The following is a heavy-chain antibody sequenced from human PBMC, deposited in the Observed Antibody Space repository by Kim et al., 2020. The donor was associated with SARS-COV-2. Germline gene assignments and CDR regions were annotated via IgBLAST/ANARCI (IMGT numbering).Heavy chain of an antibody. V-gene: IGHV3-7*01. CDR2: K. Sequence: KYDVDSVKGRFTTSRDNAKNSLYLQMNSLRAEDTAVYYCERVKGSSWAFDYGGQGTLVTVSS. CDR3: ERVKGSSWAFDY. J-gene: IGHJ4*02. D-gene: IGHD6-13*01.